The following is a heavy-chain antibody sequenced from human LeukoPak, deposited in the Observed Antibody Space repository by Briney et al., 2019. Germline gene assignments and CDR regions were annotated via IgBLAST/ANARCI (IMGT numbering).Heavy chain of an antibody. CDR1: GGSISSYY. Sequence: SETLSLTCTVSGGSISSYYWSWIRQPPGKGLEWIGYIYYSGSTNYNPSLKSRVTISVDTSKNQFSLKLSSVTAADTAVYYCARRSSLRGYSYGPPRGGFDYWGQGTLVTVSS. J-gene: IGHJ4*02. D-gene: IGHD5-18*01. CDR3: ARRSSLRGYSYGPPRGGFDY. CDR2: IYYSGST. V-gene: IGHV4-59*12.